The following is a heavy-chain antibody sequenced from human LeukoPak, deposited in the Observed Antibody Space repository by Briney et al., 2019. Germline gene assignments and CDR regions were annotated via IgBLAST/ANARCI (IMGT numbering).Heavy chain of an antibody. CDR3: AREGYCSGGSCRYYYYYYMDV. Sequence: GGSLRLSCAASGFTFSSYEMNWVRQAPGKGLEWVSYISSSGSTIYYADSVKGRFTISRDNAKNSLYLQMNSLRAEDTAVYYCAREGYCSGGSCRYYYYYYMDVWGKGTTVTVSS. D-gene: IGHD2-15*01. J-gene: IGHJ6*03. V-gene: IGHV3-48*03. CDR2: ISSSGSTI. CDR1: GFTFSSYE.